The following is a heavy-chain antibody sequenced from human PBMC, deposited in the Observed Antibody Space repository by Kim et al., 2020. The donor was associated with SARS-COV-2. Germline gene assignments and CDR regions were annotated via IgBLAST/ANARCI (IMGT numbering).Heavy chain of an antibody. CDR1: GYRFTDYA. D-gene: IGHD3-10*01. CDR3: ARVGHYSYAVEV. CDR2: INADNGKS. Sequence: ASVKVSCKASGYRFTDYAMHWVRQAPGQRLEWMGWINADNGKSQYSQKFQGRVTITRDTSATTADMELSSLRSEDTAIYYCARVGHYSYAVEVWGQGTTVTVSS. V-gene: IGHV1-3*01. J-gene: IGHJ6*02.